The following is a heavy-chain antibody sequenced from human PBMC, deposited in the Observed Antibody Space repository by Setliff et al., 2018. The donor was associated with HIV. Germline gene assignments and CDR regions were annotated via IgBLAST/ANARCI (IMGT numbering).Heavy chain of an antibody. CDR2: IFVGDSTT. Sequence: ASVKVSCKTSGYAFTSYHIHWVRQAPGQGLEWMGKIFVGDSTTHYAQKFQGRVTVTSDTSTNTVYMGLSSLRSEDTAVYYCAREGTKTYYFDYWGQGTLVTVSS. D-gene: IGHD2-2*01. V-gene: IGHV1-46*01. CDR3: AREGTKTYYFDY. J-gene: IGHJ4*02. CDR1: GYAFTSYH.